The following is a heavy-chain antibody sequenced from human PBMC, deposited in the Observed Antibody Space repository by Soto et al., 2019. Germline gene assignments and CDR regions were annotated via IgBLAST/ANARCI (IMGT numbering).Heavy chain of an antibody. Sequence: SQTLSLTCAIFGDSVSSNSAAWDWIRQSPSRGLEWLGRTYYRSKWYNDYAVSVKSRITINPDTSKNQFSLQLNSVTPEDTAVYYCARSRLIAAAGPHFDYWGQGTLVTVSS. D-gene: IGHD6-13*01. CDR2: TYYRSKWYN. V-gene: IGHV6-1*01. CDR1: GDSVSSNSAA. CDR3: ARSRLIAAAGPHFDY. J-gene: IGHJ4*02.